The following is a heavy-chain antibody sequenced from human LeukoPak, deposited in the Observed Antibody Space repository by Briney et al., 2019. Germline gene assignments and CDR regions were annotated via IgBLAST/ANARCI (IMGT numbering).Heavy chain of an antibody. J-gene: IGHJ4*02. V-gene: IGHV4-34*01. D-gene: IGHD3-16*02. Sequence: SGTLSLTCAVYGGSFSGYYWSWIRQPPGKGLEWIGEINHSGSTNYNPSLKSRVTISVDTSKNQFSLKLSSVTAADTAVYYCARVKGSYRPTFDYWGQGTLVTVSS. CDR1: GGSFSGYY. CDR2: INHSGST. CDR3: ARVKGSYRPTFDY.